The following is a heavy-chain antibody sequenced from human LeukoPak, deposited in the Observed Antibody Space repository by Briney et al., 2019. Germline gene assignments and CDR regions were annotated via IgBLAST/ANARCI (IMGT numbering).Heavy chain of an antibody. CDR1: GGSISSYY. CDR2: IYYSGST. J-gene: IGHJ4*02. CDR3: ARQSGYSYGHIHFDY. D-gene: IGHD5-18*01. V-gene: IGHV4-59*08. Sequence: KPSETLSLTCTVSGGSISSYYWSWIRQPPGKGLEWNGYIYYSGSTNYNPSLKSRVTISVDTSKNQFSLKLSSVTAADTAVYYCARQSGYSYGHIHFDYWGQGTLVTVSS.